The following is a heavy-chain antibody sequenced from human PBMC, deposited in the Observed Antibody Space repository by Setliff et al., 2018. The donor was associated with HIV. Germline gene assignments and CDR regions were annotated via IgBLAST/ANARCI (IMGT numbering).Heavy chain of an antibody. CDR3: ARADVSYYGSGSYLNWFDP. V-gene: IGHV1-2*06. D-gene: IGHD3-10*01. CDR1: GYTFTGYY. CDR2: INPNSGGT. J-gene: IGHJ5*02. Sequence: ASVKVSCKASGYTFTGYYMHWVRQAPGQGLEWMGRINPNSGGTNYAQKFQGRVTMTRDTSISTAYVELSRLRSDDTAVYYCARADVSYYGSGSYLNWFDPWGQGTLVTVSS.